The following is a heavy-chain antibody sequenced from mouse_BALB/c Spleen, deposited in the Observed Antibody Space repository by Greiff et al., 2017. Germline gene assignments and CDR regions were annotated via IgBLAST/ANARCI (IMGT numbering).Heavy chain of an antibody. CDR1: GFSLTSYG. Sequence: VKLVESGPSLVQPSQSLSITCTVSGFSLTSYGVHWVRQSPGKGLEWLGVIWRGGSTDYNAAFMSRLSITKDNSKSQVFFKMNSLQADDTAIYYCAKVITTATWAMDYWGQGTSVTVSS. J-gene: IGHJ4*01. V-gene: IGHV2-5-1*01. CDR2: IWRGGST. CDR3: AKVITTATWAMDY. D-gene: IGHD1-2*01.